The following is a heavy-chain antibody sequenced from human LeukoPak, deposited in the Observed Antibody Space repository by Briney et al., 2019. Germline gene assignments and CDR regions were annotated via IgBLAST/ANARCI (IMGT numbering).Heavy chain of an antibody. Sequence: SVKVSCKASGGTFSSYAISWVRQAPGQGLEWMGGIIPIFGTANYAQKFQGRVTITADESTSTAYMELSSLGSEDTAVYYCARCDSSGYYYYFDYWGQGTLVTVSS. J-gene: IGHJ4*02. D-gene: IGHD3-22*01. CDR1: GGTFSSYA. CDR2: IIPIFGTA. CDR3: ARCDSSGYYYYFDY. V-gene: IGHV1-69*13.